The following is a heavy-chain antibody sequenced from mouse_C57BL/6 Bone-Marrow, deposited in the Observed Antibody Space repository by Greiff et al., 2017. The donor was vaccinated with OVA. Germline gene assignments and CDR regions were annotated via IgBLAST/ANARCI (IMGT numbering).Heavy chain of an antibody. CDR3: ARNYYGSSYDY. J-gene: IGHJ2*01. CDR1: GFSLSTSGMG. CDR2: IYWDDDK. V-gene: IGHV8-12*01. D-gene: IGHD1-1*01. Sequence: QVTLKESGPGILQSSQTLSLTCSFSGFSLSTSGMGVSWIRQPSGKGLEWLAHIYWDDDKRYNPSLKTRLTTSKDTSRNQVFLKITSVDTADTATYDCARNYYGSSYDYWGQGTTLTVSS.